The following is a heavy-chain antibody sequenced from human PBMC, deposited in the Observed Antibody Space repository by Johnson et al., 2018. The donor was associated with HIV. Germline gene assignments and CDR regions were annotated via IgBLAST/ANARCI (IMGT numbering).Heavy chain of an antibody. V-gene: IGHV3-72*01. D-gene: IGHD3-3*01. CDR1: GFSFSDHY. CDR2: TRNKANSYTT. J-gene: IGHJ3*02. CDR3: STLYYNFWSGHYAFDI. Sequence: VQLVESGGGLVQPGGSLRLSCAASGFSFSDHYMDWVRQAPGKGLAWVGRTRNKANSYTTEYAASVKGRLLLSRDDSKNTQYLQMNSLKTEDTPVYYCSTLYYNFWSGHYAFDIWGQGTMVTVSS.